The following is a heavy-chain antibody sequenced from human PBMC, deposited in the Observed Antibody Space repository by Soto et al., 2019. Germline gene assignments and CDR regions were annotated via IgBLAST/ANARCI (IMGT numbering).Heavy chain of an antibody. CDR3: ARAGTGGYRGYDVARTYWFDP. Sequence: QVQLQESGPGLVKPSGTLSLTCAVSGGSISSSNWWSWVRQPPRKGLEWIGEIYHSESTNYNPSPKSRVTISVDKSKNQFSLKPSSVTAADTAVYYCARAGTGGYRGYDVARTYWFDPRGQGTLVTVSS. D-gene: IGHD5-12*01. V-gene: IGHV4-4*02. CDR1: GGSISSSNW. J-gene: IGHJ5*02. CDR2: IYHSEST.